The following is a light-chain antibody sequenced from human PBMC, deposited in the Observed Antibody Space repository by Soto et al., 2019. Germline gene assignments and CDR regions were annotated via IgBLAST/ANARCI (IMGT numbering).Light chain of an antibody. CDR2: GAS. CDR1: QSISNY. Sequence: DMPMTQSPSSLSASVGDRVNITCRSSQSISNYLNWYQQKPGKAPKLLIHGASSLQGGVPLRFSGSGSGTDFILTISNLQPEDFTTYYCQQTYSAPLTFGGGTKVEI. J-gene: IGKJ4*01. V-gene: IGKV1-39*01. CDR3: QQTYSAPLT.